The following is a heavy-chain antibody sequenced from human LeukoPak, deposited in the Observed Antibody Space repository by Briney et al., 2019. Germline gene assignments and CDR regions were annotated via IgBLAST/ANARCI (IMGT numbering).Heavy chain of an antibody. Sequence: KSSETLSLTCAVYGGSFSGYYWSWIRQPPGKGLEWIGEINHSGSTNYNPSLKSRVTISVDTSKNQFSLKLSSVTAADTAVYYCARVDLGALDYWGQGTLVTVSS. V-gene: IGHV4-34*01. D-gene: IGHD1-26*01. J-gene: IGHJ4*02. CDR2: INHSGST. CDR3: ARVDLGALDY. CDR1: GGSFSGYY.